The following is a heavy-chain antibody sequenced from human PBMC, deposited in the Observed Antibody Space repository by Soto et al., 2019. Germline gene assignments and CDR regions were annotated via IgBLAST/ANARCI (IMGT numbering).Heavy chain of an antibody. CDR1: GFTFSGYW. J-gene: IGHJ4*02. D-gene: IGHD1-26*01. V-gene: IGHV3-7*01. CDR3: VRDRSGSYLEGFDY. Sequence: EVLLVESGGGLVQPGGSLRLSCAASGFTFSGYWMSWVRQAPGKGLEWVANIKQDGSEKYYVDSVKGRFTISRDNARNSLFLEMKSLRSEDTAVYSCVRDRSGSYLEGFDYWGQGTLVTVSS. CDR2: IKQDGSEK.